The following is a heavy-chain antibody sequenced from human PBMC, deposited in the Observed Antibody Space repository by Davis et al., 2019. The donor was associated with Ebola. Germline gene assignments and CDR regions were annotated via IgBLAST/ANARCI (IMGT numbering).Heavy chain of an antibody. D-gene: IGHD3-3*01. V-gene: IGHV3-15*07. CDR1: GFTFSDYT. Sequence: GESLKISCAASGFTFSDYTMNWVRQAPGKGLEWVGRIKRRSDGGTADYAAPVKGRFTISRDDSESTLYLQMSSLKTEDTAVYYCTTDGGHYWGQGTLIAVSS. CDR2: IKRRSDGGTA. J-gene: IGHJ4*02. CDR3: TTDGGHY.